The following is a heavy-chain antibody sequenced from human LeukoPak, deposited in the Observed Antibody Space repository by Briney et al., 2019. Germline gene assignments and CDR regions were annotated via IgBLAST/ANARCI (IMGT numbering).Heavy chain of an antibody. J-gene: IGHJ3*02. CDR1: GGSISSYY. Sequence: NPSETLSLTCTVSGGSISSYYWSWIRQPPGKALEWIGYIYYSGSTNYNPSLKSRVTISVDTSKNQFSLKLSSVTAADTAVYYCARDRLDRSSFDAFDIWGQGTMVTVSS. V-gene: IGHV4-59*01. CDR2: IYYSGST. CDR3: ARDRLDRSSFDAFDI. D-gene: IGHD6-6*01.